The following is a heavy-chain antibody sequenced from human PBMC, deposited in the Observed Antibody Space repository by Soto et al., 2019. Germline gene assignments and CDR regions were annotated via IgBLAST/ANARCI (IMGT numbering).Heavy chain of an antibody. D-gene: IGHD3-10*01. V-gene: IGHV3-33*01. CDR1: GFTFSNYG. Sequence: QVQLVESGGGVVQPGRSLRLSCAASGFTFSNYGRHWVRRAPGKGLEWVAVIWNDGSNRSHAESVKDRFTISRDNSKNMLYLQMNSLRAEDTAVYYCARDDEYSGNGMDVWGQGTTVTVS. CDR2: IWNDGSNR. J-gene: IGHJ6*02. CDR3: ARDDEYSGNGMDV.